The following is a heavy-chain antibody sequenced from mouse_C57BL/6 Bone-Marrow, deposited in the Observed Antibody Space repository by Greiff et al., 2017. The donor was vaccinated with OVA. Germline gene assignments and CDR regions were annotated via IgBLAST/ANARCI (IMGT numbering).Heavy chain of an antibody. D-gene: IGHD1-1*01. CDR2: IYPRSGNT. V-gene: IGHV1-81*01. CDR3: ARSGYGSSYEAY. Sequence: QVQLQQSGAELARPGASVKLSCKASGYTFTSYGISWVKQRTGQGLEWIGEIYPRSGNTYYNEKFKGKATLTADKSSSTAYMELRSLTSEDSAVYFCARSGYGSSYEAYWGQGTLVTVS. J-gene: IGHJ3*01. CDR1: GYTFTSYG.